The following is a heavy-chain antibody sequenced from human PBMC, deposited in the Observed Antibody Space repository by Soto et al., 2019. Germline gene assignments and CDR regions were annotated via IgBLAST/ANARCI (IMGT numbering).Heavy chain of an antibody. V-gene: IGHV5-51*01. Sequence: GEPLKISCKGSGYSFPSYWIGWVRQMPGKGLEWMGIIYPGDSDTRYSPSFQGQVTISADKSISTAYLQWSSLKASDTAMYYCARTHWLTTYYYYCMDVWGQGTTVTVSS. CDR3: ARTHWLTTYYYYCMDV. CDR2: IYPGDSDT. J-gene: IGHJ6*02. D-gene: IGHD3-9*01. CDR1: GYSFPSYW.